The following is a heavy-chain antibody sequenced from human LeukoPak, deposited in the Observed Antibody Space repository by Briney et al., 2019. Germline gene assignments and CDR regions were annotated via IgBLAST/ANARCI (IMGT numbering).Heavy chain of an antibody. J-gene: IGHJ4*02. V-gene: IGHV4-34*01. CDR2: INHSGST. CDR1: GGSFSGYY. CDR3: ARLGDY. Sequence: PSETLSLTCAVYGGSFSGYYWSWIRQPPGRGLEWIGEINHSGSTNYNPSLKSRVTISVDTSKNQFSLKLSSVTAAATAVYYCARLGDYWGQGTLVTVSS.